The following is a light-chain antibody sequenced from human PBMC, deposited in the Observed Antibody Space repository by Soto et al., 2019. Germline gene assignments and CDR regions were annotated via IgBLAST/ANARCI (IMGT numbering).Light chain of an antibody. Sequence: EIVMTQSPATLSVSPGERATLSCRASQSVSSYLAWYQQKPGQAPRLLIYDASSRATGIPDRFSGSGSGTDFTLTISRLEPEDFAMYYCQQYDSSPPKTFGQGTKVDIK. V-gene: IGKV3-20*01. CDR3: QQYDSSPPKT. CDR1: QSVSSY. CDR2: DAS. J-gene: IGKJ1*01.